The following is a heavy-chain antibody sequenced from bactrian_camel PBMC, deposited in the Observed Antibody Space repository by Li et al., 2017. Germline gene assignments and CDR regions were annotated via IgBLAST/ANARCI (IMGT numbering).Heavy chain of an antibody. Sequence: HVQLVESGGGSVQAGGSLRLSCAASGDTSRIATRAWFRQATGKEREAVAAIVRGSHTDCHAAVKGRFTISQDTPKNTVYLQLNSLKTEDMAMYYCAKHVTYGTGNYGMDYWGKGTQVTVS. CDR1: GDTSRIAT. D-gene: IGHD6*01. V-gene: IGHV3S53*01. J-gene: IGHJ7*01. CDR2: IVRGSHT.